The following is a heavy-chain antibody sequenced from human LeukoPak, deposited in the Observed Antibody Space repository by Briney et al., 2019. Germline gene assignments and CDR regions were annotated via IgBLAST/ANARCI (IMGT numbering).Heavy chain of an antibody. CDR1: GGSITTSRHY. CDR2: MYYSGSP. CDR3: ATWRTAKTGFDY. V-gene: IGHV4-39*01. Sequence: SETLSLTCTVSGGSITTSRHYWGWIRQPPGKGLEWIGSMYYSGSPYYNPSLKSRVTISVDTSKNQFSLRLSSVTAADTAVYYCATWRTAKTGFDYWGQGTLVTVSS. D-gene: IGHD1-1*01. J-gene: IGHJ4*02.